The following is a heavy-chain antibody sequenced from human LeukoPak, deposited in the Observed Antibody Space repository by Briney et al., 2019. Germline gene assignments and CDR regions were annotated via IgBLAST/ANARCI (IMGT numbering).Heavy chain of an antibody. J-gene: IGHJ6*03. V-gene: IGHV1-18*01. CDR1: GYTFTSYG. Sequence: ASVKVSCKASGYTFTSYGISWVRQAPGQGLEWMGWISAYNGNTNYAQKLQGRVTMTTDTSTSTAYMELRSLRSDDTAVYYCARDLYSSSWYGDYYYYMDVWGKGTTVTVSS. D-gene: IGHD6-13*01. CDR3: ARDLYSSSWYGDYYYYMDV. CDR2: ISAYNGNT.